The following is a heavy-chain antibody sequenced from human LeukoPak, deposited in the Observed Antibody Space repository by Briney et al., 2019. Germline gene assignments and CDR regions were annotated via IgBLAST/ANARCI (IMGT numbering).Heavy chain of an antibody. D-gene: IGHD6-13*01. V-gene: IGHV1-69*05. J-gene: IGHJ4*02. CDR2: IIPIFGTA. CDR3: ARAELCSSSWYNY. Sequence: SVKVSCKASGGTFSSYAISWVRQAPGQGLEWMGRIIPIFGTANYAQKFQGRVTITTDESTSTAYMELSSLRSEDTAVYYCARAELCSSSWYNYWGQGTLVTVSS. CDR1: GGTFSSYA.